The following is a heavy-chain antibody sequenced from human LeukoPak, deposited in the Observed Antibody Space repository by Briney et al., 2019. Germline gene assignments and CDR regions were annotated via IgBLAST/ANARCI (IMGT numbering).Heavy chain of an antibody. V-gene: IGHV1-2*02. CDR2: INPNSGGT. CDR1: RYTFTVYY. Sequence: TVKVPCKASRYTFTVYYMHWVPQAPAQGLEWMRWINPNSGGTNSTQKFQGRVTMHRDTPISTAYMELSRLRSQEPAGYYCERDRPRRPAVAPGGGAFGIWGQGTMVTVSS. CDR3: ERDRPRRPAVAPGGGAFGI. J-gene: IGHJ3*02. D-gene: IGHD4-23*01.